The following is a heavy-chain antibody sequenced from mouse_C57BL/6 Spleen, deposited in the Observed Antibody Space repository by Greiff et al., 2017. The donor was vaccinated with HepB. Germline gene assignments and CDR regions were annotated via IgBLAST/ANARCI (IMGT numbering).Heavy chain of an antibody. V-gene: IGHV1-18*01. D-gene: IGHD2-4*01. J-gene: IGHJ2*01. CDR3: ARTLDYDGVYYFDY. CDR1: GYTFTDYN. Sequence: VQLQQSGPELVKPGASVKIPCKASGYTFTDYNMDWVKQSHGKSLEWIGDINPNNGGTIYNQKFKGKATLTVDKSSSTAYMERRSLTSEDTAVYYCARTLDYDGVYYFDYWGQGTTLTVSS. CDR2: INPNNGGT.